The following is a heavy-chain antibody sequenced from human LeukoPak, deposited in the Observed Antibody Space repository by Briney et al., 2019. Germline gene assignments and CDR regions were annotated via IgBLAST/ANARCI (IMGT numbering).Heavy chain of an antibody. V-gene: IGHV3-7*01. CDR3: ATFLGATFFDH. CDR2: IKQDGSVK. J-gene: IGHJ4*02. CDR1: GFTFSSYG. D-gene: IGHD1-26*01. Sequence: GRSLRLSCAASGFTFSSYGMHWVRQAPGMGLQWVANIKQDGSVKTYVDSVKGRFTISRDNAKNSLYLQMNSLRGEDTAVYYCATFLGATFFDHWGQGTLVSVSS.